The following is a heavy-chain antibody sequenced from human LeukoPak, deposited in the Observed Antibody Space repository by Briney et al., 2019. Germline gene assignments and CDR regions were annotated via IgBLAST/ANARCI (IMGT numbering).Heavy chain of an antibody. CDR1: GFTFSSYG. CDR2: IWYDGSKK. Sequence: GGSLRVSCAASGFTFSSYGMHWVRQAPGKGLEWVAVIWYDGSKKYYADSVKGRFTISRDNSKNTLYLQMNSLRAEDTAVYYCARVAARGLTYYDILTGYCPSDYWGQGTLVTVSS. D-gene: IGHD3-9*01. CDR3: ARVAARGLTYYDILTGYCPSDY. J-gene: IGHJ4*02. V-gene: IGHV3-33*01.